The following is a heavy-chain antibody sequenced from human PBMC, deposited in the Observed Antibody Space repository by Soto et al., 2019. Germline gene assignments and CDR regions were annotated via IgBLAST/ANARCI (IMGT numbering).Heavy chain of an antibody. J-gene: IGHJ4*02. Sequence: ASVKVSCKASGYTFTGYYMHWVRQAPGQGLEWMGWINPNSGGTNYAQKFQGWVTMTRDTSISTAYMELSRLRSDDTAVYYCARDQRGSYDSSGYYPYYFDYWGQGTLVTVSS. V-gene: IGHV1-2*04. D-gene: IGHD3-22*01. CDR2: INPNSGGT. CDR1: GYTFTGYY. CDR3: ARDQRGSYDSSGYYPYYFDY.